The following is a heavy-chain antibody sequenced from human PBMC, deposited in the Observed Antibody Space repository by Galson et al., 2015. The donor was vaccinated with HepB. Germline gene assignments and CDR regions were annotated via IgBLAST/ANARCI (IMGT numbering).Heavy chain of an antibody. Sequence: SLRLSCAASGFTFSSYAMSWVRQAPGKGLEWASAISGSGGSTHYADSVKGRFTISRDNSKNTLYLQMNSLRAEDTAVYYCAKVVDTAMAFRFDYWGQGTLVTVSS. V-gene: IGHV3-23*01. J-gene: IGHJ4*02. CDR3: AKVVDTAMAFRFDY. CDR1: GFTFSSYA. D-gene: IGHD5-18*01. CDR2: ISGSGGST.